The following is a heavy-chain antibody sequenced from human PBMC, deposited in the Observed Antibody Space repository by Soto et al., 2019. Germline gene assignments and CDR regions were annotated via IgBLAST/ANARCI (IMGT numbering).Heavy chain of an antibody. CDR1: GFNFSSDG. CDR2: ISYDGGNR. Sequence: QVQLVASGGGVVQPGRSLRLSCAASGFNFSSDGMHWVRQAPGKGLEWVAVISYDGGNRYYADSVRGRFTISRDTSKNTLYLQMNRLRAEDTAVYYCAKDRGSGWDHDYYGMDVWGQGTTVTVSS. D-gene: IGHD6-19*01. V-gene: IGHV3-30*18. CDR3: AKDRGSGWDHDYYGMDV. J-gene: IGHJ6*02.